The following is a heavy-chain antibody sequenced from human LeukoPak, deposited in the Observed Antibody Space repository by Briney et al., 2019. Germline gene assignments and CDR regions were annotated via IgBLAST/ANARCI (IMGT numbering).Heavy chain of an antibody. V-gene: IGHV3-74*01. Sequence: GGSLRLSCALSGFTSSSYWMHWVRQVPGKGLVWVSRINDDGTYTVYADSVKGRFTISRDNAKNSLYLQMNSLRAEDTAVYYCARDLLTYYDSSGELDYWGQGTLVTVSS. CDR1: GFTSSSYW. J-gene: IGHJ4*02. CDR2: INDDGTYT. D-gene: IGHD3-22*01. CDR3: ARDLLTYYDSSGELDY.